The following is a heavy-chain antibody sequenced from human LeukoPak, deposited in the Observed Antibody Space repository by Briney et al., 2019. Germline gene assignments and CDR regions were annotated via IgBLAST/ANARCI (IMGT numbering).Heavy chain of an antibody. V-gene: IGHV4-39*01. CDR3: ARRLVLWFGELFDY. Sequence: SETLSLTCTVSGGSISSSSYYWGWIRQPPGKGLEWIGSIYYSGSTYYNPPLKSRVTISVDTSKNQFSLKLSSVTAADTAVYYCARRLVLWFGELFDYWGQGTLVTVSS. D-gene: IGHD3-10*01. CDR1: GGSISSSSYY. J-gene: IGHJ4*02. CDR2: IYYSGST.